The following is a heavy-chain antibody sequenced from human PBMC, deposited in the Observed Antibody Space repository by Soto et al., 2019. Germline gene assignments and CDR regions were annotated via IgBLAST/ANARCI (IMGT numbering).Heavy chain of an antibody. V-gene: IGHV1-69*13. CDR1: GGTFSSYA. Sequence: SVKVSCKASGGTFSSYAISWVRQAPGQGLEWMGGIIPIFGTANYAQKFQGRVTITADESTSTAYMELSSLRSEDTAVYYCARATKSENYDSSGYSFLFAYWGQGTLVTVSS. D-gene: IGHD3-22*01. J-gene: IGHJ4*02. CDR3: ARATKSENYDSSGYSFLFAY. CDR2: IIPIFGTA.